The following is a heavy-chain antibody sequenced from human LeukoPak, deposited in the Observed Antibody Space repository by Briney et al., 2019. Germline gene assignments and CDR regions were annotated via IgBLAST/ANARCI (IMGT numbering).Heavy chain of an antibody. J-gene: IGHJ3*02. CDR1: GYTFTSYG. CDR2: ISAYNGNT. D-gene: IGHD1-26*01. Sequence: ASVKVSCKASGYTFTSYGISWVRQAPGQGLEWMGWISAYNGNTNYAQKLQGRVTMTTDTSTSTAYMELRSLRSDDTAVYYCARVSEWELKYAFDIWGQGTMVTVSS. CDR3: ARVSEWELKYAFDI. V-gene: IGHV1-18*01.